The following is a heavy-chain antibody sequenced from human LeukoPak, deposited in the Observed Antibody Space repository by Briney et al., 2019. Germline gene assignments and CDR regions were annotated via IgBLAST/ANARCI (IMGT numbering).Heavy chain of an antibody. V-gene: IGHV1-69*05. D-gene: IGHD2-2*01. Sequence: ASVKVSCKASGGTFSSYAISWVRQAPGQGLEWMGGIIPIFGTANYAQKFQGRVTITTDESTSTAYMELSSLRSEDTAVYYCARALGVVASGAYYHYYYYMDVWGKGTTVTVSS. CDR2: IIPIFGTA. CDR1: GGTFSSYA. CDR3: ARALGVVASGAYYHYYYYMDV. J-gene: IGHJ6*03.